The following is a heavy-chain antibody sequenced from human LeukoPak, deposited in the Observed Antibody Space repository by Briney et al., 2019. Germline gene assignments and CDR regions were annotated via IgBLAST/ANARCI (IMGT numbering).Heavy chain of an antibody. CDR1: GFTVSSNY. J-gene: IGHJ2*01. V-gene: IGHV3-53*01. D-gene: IGHD6-13*01. Sequence: GGSLRLSCAASGFTVSSNYMSWVRQAPGKGLEWVSVTYSGGSTYYADSVKGRFTTSRDNSKNTLYLQMNSLRAEDTAVYYCARRTTIIAAADLANWYFDLWGRGTLVTVSS. CDR3: ARRTTIIAAADLANWYFDL. CDR2: TYSGGST.